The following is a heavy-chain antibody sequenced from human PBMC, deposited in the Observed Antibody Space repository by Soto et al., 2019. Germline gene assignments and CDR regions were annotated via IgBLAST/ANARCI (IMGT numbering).Heavy chain of an antibody. D-gene: IGHD3-3*02. V-gene: IGHV3-23*01. Sequence: VLLLDSGGGLVQPGGSLRLSCAASGFTFSSYAMSWVRQAPGKGLEWVSAISGSGGSTYYTDSVKGRFTVSRDNSKNTVYLQMNSLRVEDTAVYYCAKPSYIFGVVITGAFDYWGQGALVTVSS. CDR3: AKPSYIFGVVITGAFDY. J-gene: IGHJ4*02. CDR2: ISGSGGST. CDR1: GFTFSSYA.